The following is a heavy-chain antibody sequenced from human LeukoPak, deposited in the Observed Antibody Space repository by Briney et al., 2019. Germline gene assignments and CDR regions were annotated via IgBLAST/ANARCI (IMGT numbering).Heavy chain of an antibody. CDR2: LSGSGITT. CDR1: GFTFSNSA. J-gene: IGHJ4*02. V-gene: IGHV3-23*01. CDR3: ARDYRGYFDY. Sequence: GGSLRLSCAASGFTFSNSAMSWVRQAPGKGLEWVSTLSGSGITTYYADSVKGRFTISRDNSKNTLYLQMNSLRAEDTAVYYCARDYRGYFDYWGQGTLVTVSS. D-gene: IGHD3-16*02.